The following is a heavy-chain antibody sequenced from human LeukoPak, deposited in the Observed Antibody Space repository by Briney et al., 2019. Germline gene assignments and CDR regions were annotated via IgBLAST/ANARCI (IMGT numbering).Heavy chain of an antibody. J-gene: IGHJ4*02. Sequence: ASVKVSCKASGYTFTIYYMHWMRQAPGQGLEWMGIINPSSGSTNYAQKFQYRVTMTRDMSTGTVHMELSSLRSEDTAVYYCARVKVGAVGNYFENWGQGTLVTVSS. CDR3: ARVKVGAVGNYFEN. CDR2: INPSSGST. D-gene: IGHD1-26*01. V-gene: IGHV1-46*01. CDR1: GYTFTIYY.